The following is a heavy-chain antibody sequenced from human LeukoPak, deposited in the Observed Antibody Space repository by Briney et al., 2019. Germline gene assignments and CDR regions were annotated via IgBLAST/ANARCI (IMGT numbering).Heavy chain of an antibody. Sequence: GGSLRLSCAASGFTFDDYGMSWVRQAPGKGLEWVSGINWNGGSTGYADSVKGRFTISRDNSKNTLYLQMNSLRAEDTAVYYCAKDGPGYCSSTSCYDPFDYWGQGTLVTVSS. J-gene: IGHJ4*02. CDR1: GFTFDDYG. D-gene: IGHD2-2*03. V-gene: IGHV3-20*04. CDR2: INWNGGST. CDR3: AKDGPGYCSSTSCYDPFDY.